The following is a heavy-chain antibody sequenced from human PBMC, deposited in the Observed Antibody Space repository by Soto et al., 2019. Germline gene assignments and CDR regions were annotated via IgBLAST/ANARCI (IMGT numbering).Heavy chain of an antibody. V-gene: IGHV1-18*01. CDR3: GRDLSAYYDYVWGKNDDYYYYGMDV. Sequence: ASVKVSCKASGYTFTSYGISWVRQAPGQGLEWMGWISAYNGNTNYAQKLQGRVTMTTDTSTSTAYMELRSLRSDDTAVYYCGRDLSAYYDYVWGKNDDYYYYGMDVWGQGTTVTVSS. J-gene: IGHJ6*02. CDR2: ISAYNGNT. CDR1: GYTFTSYG. D-gene: IGHD3-16*01.